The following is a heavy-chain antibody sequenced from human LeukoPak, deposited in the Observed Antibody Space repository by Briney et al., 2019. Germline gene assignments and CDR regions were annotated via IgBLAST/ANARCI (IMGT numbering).Heavy chain of an antibody. CDR2: IYSGGSI. Sequence: GGSLRLSCAASGFTVSSNCMSWVRQAPGQGLEWVSLIYSGGSIYYADSVKGRFTISTDNSKNTLYLQMNSLRAEDTAVYYCAKDERWIQPGYYFDYWGQGTLVTVSS. V-gene: IGHV3-66*01. J-gene: IGHJ4*02. CDR3: AKDERWIQPGYYFDY. CDR1: GFTVSSNC. D-gene: IGHD5-18*01.